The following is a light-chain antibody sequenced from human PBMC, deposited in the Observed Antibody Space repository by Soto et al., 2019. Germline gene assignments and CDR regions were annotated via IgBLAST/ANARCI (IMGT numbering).Light chain of an antibody. CDR1: QSVLYRSNHKNY. J-gene: IGKJ2*01. CDR3: QQYYSTPRT. V-gene: IGKV4-1*01. CDR2: WAS. Sequence: DFVNTQSPESLLVSLGGRAPIKCRSSQSVLYRSNHKNYLAWYQQKPGQPPKLLIYWASTRRSGVPDRFSGSGSGTDFTLTISSLQAEDVAVYYCQQYYSTPRTFGQGTKLEIK.